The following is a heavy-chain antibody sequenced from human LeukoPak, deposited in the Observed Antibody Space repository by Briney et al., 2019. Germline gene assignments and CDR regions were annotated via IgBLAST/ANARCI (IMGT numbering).Heavy chain of an antibody. Sequence: GGSLRLSCAASGFTFSNYDFHWVRQAAGKGLEWVSSIGTAGDTYYIGSVKGRFTISRENAKNSLYLQMNSLRAEDTAVYYCARGTEMATIFDYWGQGTLVTVSS. CDR3: ARGTEMATIFDY. V-gene: IGHV3-13*01. CDR1: GFTFSNYD. D-gene: IGHD5-24*01. CDR2: IGTAGDT. J-gene: IGHJ4*02.